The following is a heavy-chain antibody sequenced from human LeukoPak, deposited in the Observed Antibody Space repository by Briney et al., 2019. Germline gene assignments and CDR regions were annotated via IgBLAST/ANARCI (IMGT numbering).Heavy chain of an antibody. CDR3: ARAMYQLLPIQH. V-gene: IGHV1-2*02. CDR1: GYTFTSYG. D-gene: IGHD2-2*01. CDR2: THPNSGGT. J-gene: IGHJ1*01. Sequence: ASVKVSCKASGYTFTSYGIDWVRQAPGQGLEWVGWTHPNSGGTNYAQKFQGRVTMTRDTSISTAYMELSRLRSDDTAVYYCARAMYQLLPIQHWGQGTLVTVSS.